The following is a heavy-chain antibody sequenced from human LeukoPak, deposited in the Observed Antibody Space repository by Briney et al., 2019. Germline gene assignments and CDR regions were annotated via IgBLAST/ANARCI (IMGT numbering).Heavy chain of an antibody. CDR1: GYTFTGYF. CDR2: LNPDTGST. D-gene: IGHD3-10*01. Sequence: ASVKVSCKASGYTFTGYFIHWVRQAPGQGLEWMGGLNPDTGSTNYAQKFQARVIMTRDTSINTAYMELRRLRYDDTAMYFCARESFSGSGGLNWFAPWGQGTLVTVSA. J-gene: IGHJ5*02. CDR3: ARESFSGSGGLNWFAP. V-gene: IGHV1-2*02.